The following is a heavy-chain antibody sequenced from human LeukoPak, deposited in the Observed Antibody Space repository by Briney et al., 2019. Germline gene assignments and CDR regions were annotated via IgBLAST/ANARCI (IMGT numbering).Heavy chain of an antibody. V-gene: IGHV3-30*02. Sequence: GGSLRLSCGASGFIFDTHDMHWVRQAPGRWLEWVAFIRSDGYHTYYADSVKGRFTITRDNSKNTLYLQMNSLRLEDMAVYYCAKPSGSGVDYWGRGTRVTVSS. J-gene: IGHJ4*02. CDR2: IRSDGYHT. CDR3: AKPSGSGVDY. CDR1: GFIFDTHD. D-gene: IGHD1-26*01.